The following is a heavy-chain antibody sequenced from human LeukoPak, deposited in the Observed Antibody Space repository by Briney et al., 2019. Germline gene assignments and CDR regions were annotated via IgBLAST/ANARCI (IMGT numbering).Heavy chain of an antibody. CDR3: ARESAYAFWY. CDR2: ISSTSSTM. V-gene: IGHV3-48*02. J-gene: IGHJ4*02. Sequence: GGSLRLSCAASGFTLSDYYMNWVRQAPGKGLEWASYISSTSSTMYYADSVKGRFTISRDNAKNSLYLQMNSLRDEDTAVYYCARESAYAFWYWGQGTLVAVSS. CDR1: GFTLSDYY. D-gene: IGHD3-3*01.